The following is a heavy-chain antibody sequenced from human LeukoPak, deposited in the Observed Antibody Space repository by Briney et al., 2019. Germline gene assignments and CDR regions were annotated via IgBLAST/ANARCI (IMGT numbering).Heavy chain of an antibody. D-gene: IGHD6-19*01. CDR2: ISGGGRST. V-gene: IGHV3-23*01. J-gene: IGHJ5*02. CDR1: GFTFSTCA. Sequence: GGSLRLSCAASGFTFSTCAMSWVRQAPGKGLEWVSTISGGGRSTDYADSVKGLFTISRDNSKNTLYLQMNSLRAEDTAVYYCAKLPLRSAVAGTFGQNWFDPWGQGTLVTVSS. CDR3: AKLPLRSAVAGTFGQNWFDP.